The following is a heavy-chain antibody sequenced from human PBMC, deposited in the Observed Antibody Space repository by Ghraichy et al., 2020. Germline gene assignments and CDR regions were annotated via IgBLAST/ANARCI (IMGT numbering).Heavy chain of an antibody. CDR2: ISSSRSYI. V-gene: IGHV3-21*01. CDR1: GFTFSSYS. CDR3: AATYYYDGSGYYAVDY. J-gene: IGHJ4*02. D-gene: IGHD3-22*01. Sequence: GGSLRLSCAASGFTFSSYSMNWVRQAPGKGLEWVSSISSSRSYIYYADSMKGRFTISRDNAKNSLYLQMNSLRAEDTALYYCAATYYYDGSGYYAVDYWGQGTLVTVSS.